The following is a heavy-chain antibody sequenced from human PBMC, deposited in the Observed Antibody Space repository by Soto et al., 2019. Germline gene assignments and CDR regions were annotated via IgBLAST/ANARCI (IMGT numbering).Heavy chain of an antibody. CDR1: GFTFEDYA. V-gene: IGHV3-9*01. Sequence: ALRLSCAVSGFTFEDYAMHLVRQAPGKGREWGSGISWDSRSVAYADSVKGRFTIYGDNAENSLHLQMNSLRAEDTAVYYCAKDSIRRSFSRSSTRARDAFDIWGQGTMVTVSS. D-gene: IGHD6-6*01. CDR2: ISWDSRSV. J-gene: IGHJ3*02. CDR3: AKDSIRRSFSRSSTRARDAFDI.